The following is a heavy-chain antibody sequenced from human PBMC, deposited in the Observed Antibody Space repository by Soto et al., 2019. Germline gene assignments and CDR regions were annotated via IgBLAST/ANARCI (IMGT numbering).Heavy chain of an antibody. V-gene: IGHV3-74*01. Sequence: GGSLRLSCAASGFTFSSNWMHWVRQAPGKGLVWVSRINSDGSITSYADSVKGQFTISRDNAKNTLYLQMNSLRAEDTAVYYCARGSSSWYVSFDYWGQGTLVTVSS. CDR3: ARGSSSWYVSFDY. D-gene: IGHD6-13*01. J-gene: IGHJ4*02. CDR1: GFTFSSNW. CDR2: INSDGSIT.